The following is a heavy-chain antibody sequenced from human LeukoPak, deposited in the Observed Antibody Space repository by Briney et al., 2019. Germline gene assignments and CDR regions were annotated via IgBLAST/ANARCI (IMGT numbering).Heavy chain of an antibody. Sequence: PSETLSLTCTVSGGSISSSSYYWGWIRQPPGKGLEWIGGIYYSGSTYYNPSPKRRVTISVDTSKNQFSLKPSSVTAADTAVYYCARRWITMVRGGEKRWFDPWGQGTLVTVSS. J-gene: IGHJ5*02. CDR1: GGSISSSSYY. CDR3: ARRWITMVRGGEKRWFDP. D-gene: IGHD3-10*01. V-gene: IGHV4-39*07. CDR2: IYYSGST.